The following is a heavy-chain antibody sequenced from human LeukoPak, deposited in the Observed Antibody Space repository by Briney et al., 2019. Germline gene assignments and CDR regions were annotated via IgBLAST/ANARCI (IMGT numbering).Heavy chain of an antibody. D-gene: IGHD6-6*01. Sequence: ASVKVSCKASGYTFTSYDINWVRQATGQGLEWMGWMNPNSGNTGYAQKFQGRVTITTDESTSTAYMELSSLRSEDTAVYYCARDPGYSSSPYYYYYYYMDVWGKGTTVTVSS. CDR2: MNPNSGNT. V-gene: IGHV1-8*01. CDR3: ARDPGYSSSPYYYYYYYMDV. CDR1: GYTFTSYD. J-gene: IGHJ6*03.